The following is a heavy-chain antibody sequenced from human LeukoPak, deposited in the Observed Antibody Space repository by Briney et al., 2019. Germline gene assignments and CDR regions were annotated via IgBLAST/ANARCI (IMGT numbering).Heavy chain of an antibody. J-gene: IGHJ4*02. Sequence: GGSLRLSCAASGFTVSSNYMSWVRQAPGKGLEWVSAIGGRDGSTYYADSVKGRFTISRDNSKNTLYVQMNSLRAEDTAVYYCAKGHYYGSGSLDYWGQGTLVTVSS. CDR2: IGGRDGST. CDR1: GFTVSSNY. D-gene: IGHD3-10*01. V-gene: IGHV3-23*01. CDR3: AKGHYYGSGSLDY.